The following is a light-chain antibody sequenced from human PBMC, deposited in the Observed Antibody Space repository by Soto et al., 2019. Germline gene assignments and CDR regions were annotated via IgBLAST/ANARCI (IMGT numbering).Light chain of an antibody. J-gene: IGKJ4*01. CDR1: QDISNY. Sequence: DIQMTQSPSSLSASVGDRVTITCQASQDISNYLNWYQQKQGKAPKLLIYDASNLETGVPSRFSGSGSGTDFTFTISSLQTEDIATYYCQQYDNLPPLTFGGGTKVEIK. CDR3: QQYDNLPPLT. CDR2: DAS. V-gene: IGKV1-33*01.